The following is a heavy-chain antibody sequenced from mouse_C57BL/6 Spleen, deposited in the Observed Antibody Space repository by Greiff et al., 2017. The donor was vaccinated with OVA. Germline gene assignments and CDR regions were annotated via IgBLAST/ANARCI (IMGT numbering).Heavy chain of an antibody. CDR2: IDPETGGT. Sequence: QVQLKQSGAELVRPGASVTLSCKASGYTFTDYDMHWVKQTSVHGLEWIGAIDPETGGTTYNQKFKGKAILTADKSSSTAYMELCSLTSEDSAVNYVSRSSYPYDIDYWGQGTTLTVSS. V-gene: IGHV1-15*01. D-gene: IGHD1-1*01. J-gene: IGHJ2*01. CDR1: GYTFTDYD. CDR3: SRSSYPYDIDY.